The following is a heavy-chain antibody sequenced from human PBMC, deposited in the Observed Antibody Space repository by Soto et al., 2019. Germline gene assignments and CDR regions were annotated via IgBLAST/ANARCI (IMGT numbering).Heavy chain of an antibody. J-gene: IGHJ5*02. V-gene: IGHV4-4*02. D-gene: IGHD4-4*01. Sequence: SEPLSLPCAVSSGSISSSNGWSWVSQHPGKGLECIGEIYHSGSTNYNPSLKSQVTISVDKSKNQFSLKLSSVTAADTAVYYCARVSVTSDVDWFDPWGQGTLVTVSS. CDR2: IYHSGST. CDR3: ARVSVTSDVDWFDP. CDR1: SGSISSSNG.